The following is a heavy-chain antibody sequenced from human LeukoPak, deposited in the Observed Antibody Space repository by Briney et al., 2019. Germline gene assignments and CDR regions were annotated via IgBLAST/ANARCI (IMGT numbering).Heavy chain of an antibody. D-gene: IGHD4-23*01. J-gene: IGHJ4*02. Sequence: ASVKVSCKVSGYTLNELSMHWVRQAPGKGLEWMGGFDPEDGETLYAQKFQARVTMTEDTSTDTAYMELSSLRSEDTAVYYCATDRLDGGDYGGHAYWGQGTLITVSS. CDR3: ATDRLDGGDYGGHAY. V-gene: IGHV1-24*01. CDR2: FDPEDGET. CDR1: GYTLNELS.